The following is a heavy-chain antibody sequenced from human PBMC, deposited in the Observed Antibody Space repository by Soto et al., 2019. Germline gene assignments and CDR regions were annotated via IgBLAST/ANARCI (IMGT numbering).Heavy chain of an antibody. CDR3: SRIAVSGPRTGFDY. Sequence: SETLSLTCTVSGGSISNSSYLWGWVRQPPGKGLQWIGSVSHIGSTNYNPSLKSRLTISVGTSKTQSSLRLDSVTAADTAVYYCSRIAVSGPRTGFDYWGQGILVTVSS. CDR2: VSHIGST. V-gene: IGHV4-39*01. D-gene: IGHD6-19*01. J-gene: IGHJ4*02. CDR1: GGSISNSSYL.